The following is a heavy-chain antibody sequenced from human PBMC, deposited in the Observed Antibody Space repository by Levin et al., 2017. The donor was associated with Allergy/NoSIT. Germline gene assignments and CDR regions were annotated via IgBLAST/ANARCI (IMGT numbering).Heavy chain of an antibody. D-gene: IGHD4-23*01. CDR1: GFTFSSYG. Sequence: GGSLRLSCAASGFTFSSYGMHWVRQAPGKGLEWVAVISYDGSNKYYADSVKGRFTISRDNSKNTLYLQMNSLRAEDTAVYYCAKIASSTVVTPIDYWGQGTLVTVSS. CDR2: ISYDGSNK. J-gene: IGHJ4*02. V-gene: IGHV3-30*18. CDR3: AKIASSTVVTPIDY.